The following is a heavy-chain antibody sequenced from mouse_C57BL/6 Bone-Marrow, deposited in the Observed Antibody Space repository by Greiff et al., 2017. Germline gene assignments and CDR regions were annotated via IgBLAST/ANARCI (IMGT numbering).Heavy chain of an antibody. V-gene: IGHV5-16*01. D-gene: IGHD4-1*01. CDR3: ARENGTRGYWYFDV. J-gene: IGHJ1*03. CDR2: INYDGSST. CDR1: GFTFSDYY. Sequence: EVMLVESEGGLVQPGSSMKLSCTASGFTFSDYYMAWVRQVPEKGLEWVANINYDGSSTYYLDSLKSRFIISRDNAKNILYLQMSSLKSEDTATYYCARENGTRGYWYFDVWGTGTTVTVSS.